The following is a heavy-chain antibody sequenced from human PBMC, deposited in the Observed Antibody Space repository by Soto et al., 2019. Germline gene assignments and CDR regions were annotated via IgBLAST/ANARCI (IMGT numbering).Heavy chain of an antibody. CDR2: IYNDGRT. CDR1: GLTVSRSY. D-gene: IGHD3-16*01. Sequence: GGSLRLSCTASGLTVSRSYMSWVRQAPGKGLEWVSVIYNDGRTYYADSVKGRFIFSRDNSKNTLYLQMNSLRAEDTAVYYCVKDGGTLPNVVNYPFDIWGQGTKVTVSS. J-gene: IGHJ3*02. CDR3: VKDGGTLPNVVNYPFDI. V-gene: IGHV3-66*01.